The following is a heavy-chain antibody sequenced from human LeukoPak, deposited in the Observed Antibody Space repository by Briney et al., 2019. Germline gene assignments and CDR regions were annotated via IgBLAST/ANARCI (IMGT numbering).Heavy chain of an antibody. V-gene: IGHV1-2*02. CDR3: ARDLLGYSSLRI. CDR2: INPNSGGT. J-gene: IGHJ3*02. CDR1: GYTFTGYY. D-gene: IGHD6-13*01. Sequence: SVKVSCKASGYTFTGYYMHWVRQAPGQGLEWMGWINPNSGGTNYAQKFQGRVTMTRDTSISTAYMELSRLRSDDTAVYYCARDLLGYSSLRIWGQGTMVTVSS.